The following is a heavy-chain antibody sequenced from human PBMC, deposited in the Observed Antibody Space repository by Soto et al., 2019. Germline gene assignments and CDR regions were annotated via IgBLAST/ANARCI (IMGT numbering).Heavy chain of an antibody. D-gene: IGHD5-12*01. CDR3: AKDRDIAYHLEGGFYYSGMDV. V-gene: IGHV3-53*01. Sequence: GGSLRLSCAASGFTVSSNYMSWVRQAPGKGLEWVSVIYSGGSTYYADSVKGRFTISRDNSKNTLFLQMNSLRAEDTARYYCAKDRDIAYHLEGGFYYSGMDVWGQGTTVTVSS. CDR1: GFTVSSNY. CDR2: IYSGGST. J-gene: IGHJ6*02.